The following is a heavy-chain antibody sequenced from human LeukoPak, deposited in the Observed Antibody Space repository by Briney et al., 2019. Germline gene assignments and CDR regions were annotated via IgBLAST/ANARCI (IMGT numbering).Heavy chain of an antibody. Sequence: PSETLSLTCAVYGGSFSGYYWSWIRQPPGKGLEWIGEINHSGSTNYNPSLKSRVTISVDTSKNQSSLKLSSVTAADTAVYYCARGRGWDIVVVPARSLYAFDIWGQGTMVTVSS. D-gene: IGHD2-2*01. V-gene: IGHV4-34*01. CDR3: ARGRGWDIVVVPARSLYAFDI. CDR2: INHSGST. J-gene: IGHJ3*02. CDR1: GGSFSGYY.